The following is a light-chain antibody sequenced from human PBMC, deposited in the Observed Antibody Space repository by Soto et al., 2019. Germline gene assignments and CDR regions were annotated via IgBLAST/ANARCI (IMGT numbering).Light chain of an antibody. V-gene: IGLV1-51*01. Sequence: QSVLTQPPSVSAAPGQTVTISCSGSSSNIGNNYVSWYQQLPGTAPKLLIYDNIKRPSGIPDRFSGSKSGTSATLGITGLQTGHEADYYCGTWDSSLSAGVFGGGTKLTVL. CDR1: SSNIGNNY. CDR2: DNI. J-gene: IGLJ3*02. CDR3: GTWDSSLSAGV.